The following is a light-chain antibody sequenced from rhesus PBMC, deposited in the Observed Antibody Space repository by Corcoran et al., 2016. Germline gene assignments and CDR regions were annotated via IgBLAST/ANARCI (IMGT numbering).Light chain of an antibody. CDR3: LQYSSSPWT. CDR2: KAS. V-gene: IGKV1-22*01. CDR1: QGISSW. Sequence: DIQMTQSPSSLSASVGDKVTITCRASQGISSWLAWYQQTPGKAPKLLIYKASSLQSGVPSRFSGSGSGTDFTLTISSLQPEDFATYYCLQYSSSPWTFGQGTKVEIK. J-gene: IGKJ1*01.